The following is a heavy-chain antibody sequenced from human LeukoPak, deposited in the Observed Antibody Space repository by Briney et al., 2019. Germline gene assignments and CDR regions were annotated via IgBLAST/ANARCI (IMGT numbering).Heavy chain of an antibody. CDR3: TILGYCSSTSCYAFDY. CDR2: IKSKTDGGTT. J-gene: IGHJ4*02. D-gene: IGHD2-2*01. V-gene: IGHV3-15*01. Sequence: GGSLRLSCAAAGFTLSNAWMSWDRQAPGKGLEWVGRIKSKTDGGTTDYAAPVKGRFTISRDDSKNTLYLQMNSLKTEDTAVYYCTILGYCSSTSCYAFDYWGQRTLVTVSS. CDR1: GFTLSNAW.